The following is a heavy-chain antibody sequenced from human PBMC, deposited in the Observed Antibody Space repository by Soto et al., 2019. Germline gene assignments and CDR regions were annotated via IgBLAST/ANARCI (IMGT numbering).Heavy chain of an antibody. V-gene: IGHV2-26*01. J-gene: IGHJ6*02. CDR2: IFSNDEK. Sequence: SGPTLVNPTDPLTLTCTVSGFSLSNARMGVSWIRQPPGKALEWLAHIFSNDEKSYSTSLKSKLTIYKDTSKRQVVLTITNMNPVDTATYYCARFWHHYGMDVWGQRSTVTVS. CDR1: GFSLSNARMG. CDR3: ARFWHHYGMDV.